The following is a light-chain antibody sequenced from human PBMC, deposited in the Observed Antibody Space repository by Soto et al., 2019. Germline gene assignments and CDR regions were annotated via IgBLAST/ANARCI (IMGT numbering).Light chain of an antibody. J-gene: IGKJ1*01. V-gene: IGKV1-5*01. Sequence: DIQMTQSPSTLPASVGDRVTITCRASQSISNWLAWYQQKPGTAPKVLIYHASNRATGIQDRFSGSGSGTEFTLTIRRLEPEDFAVYYCKQYGSSGTFGQGTKVDIK. CDR3: KQYGSSGT. CDR2: HAS. CDR1: QSISNW.